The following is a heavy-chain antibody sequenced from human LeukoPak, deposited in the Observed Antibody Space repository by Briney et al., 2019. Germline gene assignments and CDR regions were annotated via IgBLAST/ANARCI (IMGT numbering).Heavy chain of an antibody. V-gene: IGHV4-31*03. J-gene: IGHJ4*02. CDR1: GGSISSGGYY. CDR3: ARSVYSYGYSDY. CDR2: IYYSGST. Sequence: SETLSLTCTVSGGSISSGGYYWSWIRQHPGKGLEWTGYIYYSGSTYYNPSLKSRVTISVDTSKNQFSLKLSSVTAADTAVYYCARSVYSYGYSDYWGQGTLVTVSS. D-gene: IGHD5-18*01.